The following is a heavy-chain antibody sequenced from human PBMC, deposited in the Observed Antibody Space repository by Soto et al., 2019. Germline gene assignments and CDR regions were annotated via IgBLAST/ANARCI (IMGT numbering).Heavy chain of an antibody. CDR3: ARRGSGVTRGLHY. D-gene: IGHD2-15*01. CDR1: GFTFSSYW. Sequence: EVQQVESGGGLVQPGGSLRLSCAASGFTFSSYWMHWLRQAPGKGLVWISRINTDGSSTSYVDSVQGRFTISRDNGKNTLFLQMNSLRGEDTAVYYCARRGSGVTRGLHYWGQGTLVTVSS. CDR2: INTDGSST. V-gene: IGHV3-74*01. J-gene: IGHJ4*02.